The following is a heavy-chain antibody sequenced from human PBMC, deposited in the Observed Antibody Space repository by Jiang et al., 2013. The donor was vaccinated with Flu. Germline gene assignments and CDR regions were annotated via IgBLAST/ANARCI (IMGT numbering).Heavy chain of an antibody. CDR2: IYYSGKT. J-gene: IGHJ4*02. D-gene: IGHD6-6*01. V-gene: IGHV4-39*07. Sequence: LLKPSETLSLTCTVSSGSISSSDHHWGWVRQPPGKGLEWIGSIYYSGKTYYKPSLRSRVTISIDTRKNQFFLKLSSVTAADTAVYYCAREHSSSSDYWGQGTLVT. CDR3: AREHSSSSDY. CDR1: SGSISSSDHH.